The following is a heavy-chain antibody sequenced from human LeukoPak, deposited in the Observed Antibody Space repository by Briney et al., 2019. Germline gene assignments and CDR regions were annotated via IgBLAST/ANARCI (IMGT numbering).Heavy chain of an antibody. CDR1: GFTFSSYS. D-gene: IGHD2-2*02. CDR3: ARGSYCSSTSCYKGTADY. J-gene: IGHJ4*02. Sequence: PGGSLRLSCAASGFTFSSYSMTWVRQAPGKGLEWVSSISSSSSYIYYADSVKGRFTISRDNAKNSLYLQMNSLRAEDTAVYYCARGSYCSSTSCYKGTADYWGQGTLVTVSS. CDR2: ISSSSSYI. V-gene: IGHV3-21*01.